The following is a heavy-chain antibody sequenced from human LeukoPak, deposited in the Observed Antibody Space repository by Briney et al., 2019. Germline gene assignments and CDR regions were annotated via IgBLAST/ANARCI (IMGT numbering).Heavy chain of an antibody. CDR2: IKSKTDGGTT. V-gene: IGHV3-15*01. CDR1: GFTFSNAW. D-gene: IGHD2-2*01. J-gene: IGHJ4*02. CDR3: TTQIVVVPAAIECDY. Sequence: PGGSLRLPCEGAGFTFSNAWMSWVRQAPGKGLEWVGRIKSKTDGGTTDYAAPVKGRFTISRDDSKNTLYLQMNSLKTEDTAVYYCTTQIVVVPAAIECDYWGQGTLVTVSS.